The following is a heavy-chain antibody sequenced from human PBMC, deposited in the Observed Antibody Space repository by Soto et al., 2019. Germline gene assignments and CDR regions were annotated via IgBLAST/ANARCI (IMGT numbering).Heavy chain of an antibody. CDR3: ARESSRPAKTYDY. D-gene: IGHD6-6*01. J-gene: IGHJ4*02. CDR1: GGSISSGVYY. Sequence: SETLSLTCTVSGGSISSGVYYWSWIRQHPGKGLEWIGYIYYSGSTYYNPSLKSRVTISVDTSKNQFSLKLSSVTAADTAVYYCARESSRPAKTYDYWGQGTLVTVSS. CDR2: IYYSGST. V-gene: IGHV4-31*03.